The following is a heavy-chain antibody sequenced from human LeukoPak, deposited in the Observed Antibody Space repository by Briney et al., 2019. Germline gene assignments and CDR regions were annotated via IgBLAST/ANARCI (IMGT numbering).Heavy chain of an antibody. Sequence: TSVKVSCKASGGTFSSYAISWVRQAPGQGLEWMGRIIPILGIANYAQKFQGRVTITADKSTSTAYMELSSLRSEDTAVYYCARSALRGSYYWGFDYWGQGTLVTVSS. D-gene: IGHD1-26*01. CDR2: IIPILGIA. CDR1: GGTFSSYA. V-gene: IGHV1-69*04. CDR3: ARSALRGSYYWGFDY. J-gene: IGHJ4*02.